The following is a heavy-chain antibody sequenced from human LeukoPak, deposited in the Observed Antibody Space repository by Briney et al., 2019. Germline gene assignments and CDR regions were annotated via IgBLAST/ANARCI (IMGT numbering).Heavy chain of an antibody. Sequence: ASVKVSCKASGYTFTSYALHWVRQAPGQRLEWMGWINAGNGNTKYSQKFQGRVTITRDTSASTAYMELSSLRSEDTAVYYCARVRYSSGWAILGYWGQGTLVTVSS. V-gene: IGHV1-3*01. CDR2: INAGNGNT. CDR3: ARVRYSSGWAILGY. CDR1: GYTFTSYA. J-gene: IGHJ4*02. D-gene: IGHD6-19*01.